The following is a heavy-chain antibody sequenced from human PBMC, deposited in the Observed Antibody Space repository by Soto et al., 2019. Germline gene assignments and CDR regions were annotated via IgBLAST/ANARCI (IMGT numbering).Heavy chain of an antibody. CDR2: IYSGGST. V-gene: IGHV3-53*01. CDR1: GFTVMSNY. Sequence: GSLRLSCAASGFTVMSNYMSCVLQSAVKVLEWVSVIYSGGSTYYADSVKGRFTISRDNSKNTLYLQMNSLRAEDTAVYYCARDYLVPAAIGGAPNYYYYGMDVWGQGTTVTVSS. CDR3: ARDYLVPAAIGGAPNYYYYGMDV. D-gene: IGHD2-2*01. J-gene: IGHJ6*02.